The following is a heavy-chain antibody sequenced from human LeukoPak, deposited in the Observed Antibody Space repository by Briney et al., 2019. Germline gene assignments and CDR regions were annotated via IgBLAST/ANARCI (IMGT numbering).Heavy chain of an antibody. D-gene: IGHD3-22*01. V-gene: IGHV3-30-3*01. CDR2: ISYDGSNK. J-gene: IGHJ5*02. CDR3: ARALGLSSDYDSSGPGWFGP. Sequence: GGSLRLSCAASGFTFSSYAMHWVRQAPGKGLEWVAVISYDGSNKYYADSVKGRFTISRDNSKNTLYLQMNSLRAEDTAVYYCARALGLSSDYDSSGPGWFGPWGQGTLVTVSS. CDR1: GFTFSSYA.